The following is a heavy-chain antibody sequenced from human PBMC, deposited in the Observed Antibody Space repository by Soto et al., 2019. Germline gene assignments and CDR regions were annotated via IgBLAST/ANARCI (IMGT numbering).Heavy chain of an antibody. CDR1: GYSFTRYG. CDR2: INAYNGNT. D-gene: IGHD3-16*01. CDR3: AMVDVYVTPSPQDV. V-gene: IGHV1-18*01. Sequence: QVQLVQSGAEVKNPGASVKVSCKASGYSFTRYGIGWARQAPGQGLEWMGWINAYNGNTNYAQNLQSRLTLTTDTSTTTAYMELRSLRSNDTAIYYCAMVDVYVTPSPQDVWGQGTTVTVSS. J-gene: IGHJ6*02.